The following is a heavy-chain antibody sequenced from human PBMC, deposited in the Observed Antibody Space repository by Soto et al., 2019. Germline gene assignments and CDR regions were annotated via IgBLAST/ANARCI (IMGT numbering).Heavy chain of an antibody. CDR2: ISYDGRVK. D-gene: IGHD1-26*01. CDR3: ARDFIVGAPHYFDS. CDR1: GFTFSDYP. J-gene: IGHJ4*02. V-gene: IGHV3-30*04. Sequence: PGGPLRLSCAASGFTFSDYPMHWVRQAPGKGLESVAVISYDGRVKYYVDSVKGRFTISRDDSKNTLYLQMNSLRVDDPAVYYCARDFIVGAPHYFDSWGQGT.